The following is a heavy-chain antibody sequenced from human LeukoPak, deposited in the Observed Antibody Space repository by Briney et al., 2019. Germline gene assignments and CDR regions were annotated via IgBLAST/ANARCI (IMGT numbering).Heavy chain of an antibody. CDR2: ISAYNGNT. CDR3: AKRPKQWPNVTGGY. CDR1: GGTFSSYA. D-gene: IGHD6-19*01. V-gene: IGHV1-18*01. J-gene: IGHJ4*02. Sequence: ASVKVSCKASGGTFSSYAISWVRQAPGQGLEWMGWISAYNGNTNYAQKLQGRVTMTTDTSTSTAYMELRSLRSDDTAVYYCAKRPKQWPNVTGGYWGQGTLVTVSS.